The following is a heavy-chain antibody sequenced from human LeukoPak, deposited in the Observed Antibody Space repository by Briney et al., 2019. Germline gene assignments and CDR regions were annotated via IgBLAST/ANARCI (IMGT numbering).Heavy chain of an antibody. CDR3: ASSPFYYYETTVYYLPFQR. Sequence: SETLSLTCTVSGDSIRSYYWSWIRQPPGKGLEWIGFTYYSGITNYNPSLKSRVTISLDTSKNQFSLKLNSVTAADTAVYYCASSPFYYYETTVYYLPFQRGGQGTLVTVPS. D-gene: IGHD3-22*01. V-gene: IGHV4-59*01. J-gene: IGHJ1*01. CDR1: GDSIRSYY. CDR2: TYYSGIT.